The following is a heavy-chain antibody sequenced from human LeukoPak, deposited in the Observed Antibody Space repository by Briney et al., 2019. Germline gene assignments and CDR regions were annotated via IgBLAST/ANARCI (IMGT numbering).Heavy chain of an antibody. Sequence: SETLSLTCTVSAASISSYYWSWNRQPPGKGLEWIGYISYSGSPNYNPSLKSRVTISADTSKNQFSLNLSSVTAADTAVYYCARVGHIVAAGTYDWWGQGTLVTVSS. CDR1: AASISSYY. V-gene: IGHV4-59*08. D-gene: IGHD6-13*01. CDR3: ARVGHIVAAGTYDW. CDR2: ISYSGSP. J-gene: IGHJ4*02.